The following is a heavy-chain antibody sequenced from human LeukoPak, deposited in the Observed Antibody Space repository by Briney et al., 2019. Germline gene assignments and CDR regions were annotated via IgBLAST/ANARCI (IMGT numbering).Heavy chain of an antibody. Sequence: PGGSLRLSCAASGFTFSSYAMSWVRQAPGKGLEWVSGISGSGGRTNYADSVKGRFTISRDNSKNTLYLQMNSLRAEDTAVYYCARVGYSSSWSPSDYWGQGALVTVSS. CDR2: ISGSGGRT. CDR1: GFTFSSYA. J-gene: IGHJ4*02. D-gene: IGHD6-13*01. V-gene: IGHV3-23*01. CDR3: ARVGYSSSWSPSDY.